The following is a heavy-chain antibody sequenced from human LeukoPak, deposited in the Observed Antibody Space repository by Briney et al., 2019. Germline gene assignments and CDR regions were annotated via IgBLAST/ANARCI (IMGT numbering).Heavy chain of an antibody. J-gene: IGHJ4*02. V-gene: IGHV3-30*18. CDR2: ISDDGRNK. D-gene: IGHD6-13*01. CDR1: GFTFNNYG. Sequence: GRSQRLSCAASGFTFNNYGMHYVRQAPGKGLEWVAVISDDGRNKNYADSVKGRFTISRDSSNNALYLQMNSLRAEDTGVYFCAKDRETTASGTFDFRGQGTLVTVSS. CDR3: AKDRETTASGTFDF.